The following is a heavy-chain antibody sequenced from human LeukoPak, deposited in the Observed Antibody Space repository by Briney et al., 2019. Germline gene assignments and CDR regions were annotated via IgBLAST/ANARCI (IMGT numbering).Heavy chain of an antibody. D-gene: IGHD3-10*01. J-gene: IGHJ6*02. Sequence: SETLSLTCAVYGGSFSGYYWSWIRQPPGKGVEWIGEINHSGRTNYNPSLTSRVTISVDTSKNQFSLKLSSVTAADTAVYYCARDPLWFGELYGMDVWGQGTTVTVSS. CDR2: INHSGRT. CDR1: GGSFSGYY. V-gene: IGHV4-34*01. CDR3: ARDPLWFGELYGMDV.